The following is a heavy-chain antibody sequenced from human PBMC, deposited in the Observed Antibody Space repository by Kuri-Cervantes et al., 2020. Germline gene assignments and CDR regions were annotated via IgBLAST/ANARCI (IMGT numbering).Heavy chain of an antibody. V-gene: IGHV3-13*01. J-gene: IGHJ5*02. Sequence: GESLKISCAASGFTFSSYSMNWVRQPTGKGLEWVSSIATAGATYYSGSLKGRITISRENAKNSVYLQINSLRADDTALYYCARGLRGGLDPWGQGTLVTVSS. D-gene: IGHD5/OR15-5a*01. CDR1: GFTFSSYS. CDR2: IATAGAT. CDR3: ARGLRGGLDP.